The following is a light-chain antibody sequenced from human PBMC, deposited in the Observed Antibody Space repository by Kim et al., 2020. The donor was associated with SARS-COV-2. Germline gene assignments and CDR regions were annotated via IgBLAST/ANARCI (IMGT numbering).Light chain of an antibody. J-gene: IGKJ1*01. CDR1: QGIRSD. CDR3: LQDYNYPWT. Sequence: AIQMTQSPSSLSLSVGDRVTITCRASQGIRSDLGWYQQKPGKAPKLLIYAASSLQSGVPSRFSGSGSGTDFTLTISSLQPEDFATYYCLQDYNYPWTFGQGTKVDIK. CDR2: AAS. V-gene: IGKV1-6*01.